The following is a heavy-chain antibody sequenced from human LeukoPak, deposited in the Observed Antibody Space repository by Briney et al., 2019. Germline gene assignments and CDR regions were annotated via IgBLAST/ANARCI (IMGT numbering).Heavy chain of an antibody. CDR2: IYYSGST. J-gene: IGHJ4*02. Sequence: SETLSLTCTVSGGSVSSSSYHWGWIRQPPGKGLEWIGSIYYSGSTYYNPSLKSRVTISVDTSKNQFSLKLSSVTAADTAVYYCARLKVSSIDYWGQGTLVTVSS. V-gene: IGHV4-39*01. CDR1: GGSVSSSSYH. D-gene: IGHD2-8*01. CDR3: ARLKVSSIDY.